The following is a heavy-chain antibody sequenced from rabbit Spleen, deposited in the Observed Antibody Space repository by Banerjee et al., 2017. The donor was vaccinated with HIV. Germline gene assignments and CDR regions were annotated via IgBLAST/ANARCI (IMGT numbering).Heavy chain of an antibody. J-gene: IGHJ3*01. CDR3: ARDLTDVIGWNFGW. CDR1: GLSFSSSGW. CDR2: IFTGSSATT. Sequence: QSLEESGGDLVKPGASLTLTCTASGLSFSSSGWISWVRQAPGKGLEWIADIFTGSSATTYYANWAKGRFTISKTSSTTVTLQVTSLTAADTATYFCARDLTDVIGWNFGWWGQGTLVTVS. D-gene: IGHD4-1*01. V-gene: IGHV1S40*01.